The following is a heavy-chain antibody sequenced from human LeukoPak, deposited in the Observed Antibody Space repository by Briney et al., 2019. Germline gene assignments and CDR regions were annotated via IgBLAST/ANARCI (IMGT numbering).Heavy chain of an antibody. J-gene: IGHJ4*02. CDR2: INPNTGDI. Sequence: ASVTVSCKTAGYTFTDHYIHWVRQAPGQGFEWMGRINPNTGDIKYAQKFQGSVSLTRDTSISTAYLDLYRRRSDDTALSYSVRDGGGSGSTLGYWGEGTVVSVPS. CDR3: VRDGGGSGSTLGY. D-gene: IGHD3-10*01. CDR1: GYTFTDHY. V-gene: IGHV1-2*06.